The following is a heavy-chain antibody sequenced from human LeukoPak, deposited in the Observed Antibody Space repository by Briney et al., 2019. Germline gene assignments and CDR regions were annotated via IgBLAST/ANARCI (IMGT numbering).Heavy chain of an antibody. V-gene: IGHV3-30-3*01. J-gene: IGHJ3*02. CDR3: ARGFPPYAIHDAFDI. D-gene: IGHD2-8*01. CDR2: ISYDGSNK. Sequence: GGSLRLSCAASGFTFSSYAMHWVRQAPGEGREWVAVISYDGSNKYYADSVKGRFTISRDNSKNTLYLQMNSLRAEDTAVYYCARGFPPYAIHDAFDIWGQGTMVTVSS. CDR1: GFTFSSYA.